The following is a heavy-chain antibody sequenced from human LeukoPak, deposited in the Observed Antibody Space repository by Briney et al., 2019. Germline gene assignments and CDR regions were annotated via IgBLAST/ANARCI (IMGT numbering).Heavy chain of an antibody. V-gene: IGHV3-23*01. CDR1: GCTFSSYA. Sequence: GGSLILSCAASGCTFSSYAMSWLRQPPGRGREGVSAISGSGGSTYYADSVKGRFTISRDNSKNTLYLQMNSLRAEDTAVYYCARGRTTQSYASSGFYPRDYWGQGTLVTVSS. CDR3: ARGRTTQSYASSGFYPRDY. J-gene: IGHJ4*02. D-gene: IGHD3-22*01. CDR2: ISGSGGST.